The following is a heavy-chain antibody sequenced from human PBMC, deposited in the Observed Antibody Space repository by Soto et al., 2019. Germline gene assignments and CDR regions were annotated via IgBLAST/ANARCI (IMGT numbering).Heavy chain of an antibody. CDR3: ARDVTAMEALYYYDT. Sequence: QLQLVQSGAAVKKPGSSVKVSCKASGGTLNTYTISWVRQAPGQGLEWKGSILPFLGSTNYAKKFQGRVTITADQSTSTMELSSLRSEDTAVYFCARDVTAMEALYYYDTWGQGSLVTVSS. CDR1: GGTLNTYT. V-gene: IGHV1-69*08. D-gene: IGHD5-18*01. CDR2: ILPFLGST. J-gene: IGHJ4*02.